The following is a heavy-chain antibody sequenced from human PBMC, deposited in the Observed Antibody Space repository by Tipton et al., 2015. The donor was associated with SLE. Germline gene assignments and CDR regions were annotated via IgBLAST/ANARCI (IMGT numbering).Heavy chain of an antibody. V-gene: IGHV3-48*03. D-gene: IGHD5-24*01. J-gene: IGHJ3*02. CDR3: ARRWLQGGAFDI. CDR1: GFTFSSYE. CDR2: ISSSGSTI. Sequence: ALRLSCAASGFTFSSYEMNWVRQAPGKGLEWVSYISSSGSTIYYADPVKGRFTISRDSAKNSLYLQMNSLRAEDTAVYYCARRWLQGGAFDIWGQGTMVTVSS.